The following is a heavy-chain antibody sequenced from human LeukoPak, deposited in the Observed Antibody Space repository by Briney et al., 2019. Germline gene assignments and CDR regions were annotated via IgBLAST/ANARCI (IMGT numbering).Heavy chain of an antibody. CDR1: GFTFSSYG. CDR3: AKEGDSSGYSPYYFDY. J-gene: IGHJ4*02. CDR2: ISYDGSNK. Sequence: PGGSLRLSCAASGFTFSSYGMHWVRQAPGKGLEWVAVISYDGSNKYYADSVKGRFTISRDNSKNTLYLQMNSVRAEDTAVYYCAKEGDSSGYSPYYFDYWGQGTLVTVSS. V-gene: IGHV3-30*18. D-gene: IGHD3-22*01.